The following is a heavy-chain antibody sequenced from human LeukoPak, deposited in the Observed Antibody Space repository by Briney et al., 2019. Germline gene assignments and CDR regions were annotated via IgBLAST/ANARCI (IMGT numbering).Heavy chain of an antibody. V-gene: IGHV4-59*01. J-gene: IGHJ4*02. CDR3: AKGTSWAAGIFDY. Sequence: PSETLSLTRTVSGDSISSDYWSWIRQPPGKGLEWIGYMYNSGSTNYNPSLKSRVTISVDMSKNQFSLRMSSVTAADTALYHCAKGTSWAAGIFDYWGQGTLVTVSS. D-gene: IGHD6-13*01. CDR2: MYNSGST. CDR1: GDSISSDY.